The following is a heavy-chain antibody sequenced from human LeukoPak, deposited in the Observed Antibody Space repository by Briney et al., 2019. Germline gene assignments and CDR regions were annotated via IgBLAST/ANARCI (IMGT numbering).Heavy chain of an antibody. J-gene: IGHJ3*02. CDR2: IYYSGST. Sequence: SETLSLTCTVSGGFLSSSSYYWGWIRQPPGKGLEWIGRIYYSGSTYYNPSLKSRVTISVDTSKNQFSLKLSSVTAADTAVYYCATHRPGYCSGGSSYYDAFDIWGQGTMVTVSS. CDR1: GGFLSSSSYY. CDR3: ATHRPGYCSGGSSYYDAFDI. D-gene: IGHD2-15*01. V-gene: IGHV4-39*01.